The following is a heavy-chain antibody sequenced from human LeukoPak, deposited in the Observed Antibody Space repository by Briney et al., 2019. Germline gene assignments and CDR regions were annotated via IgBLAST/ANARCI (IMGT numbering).Heavy chain of an antibody. CDR3: AKGGVLRFLEWLLGAFDI. V-gene: IGHV3-23*01. CDR2: ISGSGGST. Sequence: PGGSLRLSCAASGFTFSSYAMSWVRQAPGKGLEWVSAISGSGGSTYYADSVKGRFTISRDNSKNTLYLQMNSLRAEDTAVYYCAKGGVLRFLEWLLGAFDIWGQGTMFTVSS. J-gene: IGHJ3*02. D-gene: IGHD3-3*01. CDR1: GFTFSSYA.